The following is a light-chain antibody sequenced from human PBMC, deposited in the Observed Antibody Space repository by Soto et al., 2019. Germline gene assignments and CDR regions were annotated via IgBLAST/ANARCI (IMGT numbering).Light chain of an antibody. CDR1: QSVSSSY. Sequence: EIVLTQSPGTLSLSPGERATLSCRASQSVSSSYLAWYQHKSGQAPRLLMYGASSRATGIPDRFSGSGSGTDFTLTITRLEPKDFAVYFCLQYGGSPRTFGQGTKVEIK. CDR2: GAS. V-gene: IGKV3-20*01. CDR3: LQYGGSPRT. J-gene: IGKJ1*01.